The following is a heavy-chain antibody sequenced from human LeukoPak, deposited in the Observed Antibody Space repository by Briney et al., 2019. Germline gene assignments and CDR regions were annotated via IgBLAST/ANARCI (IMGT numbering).Heavy chain of an antibody. V-gene: IGHV4-4*02. CDR1: GASINISKW. Sequence: PSETLSLTCAVSGASINISKWWSWVRQPPGKGLEWIGEIYHSGITNYNASLKSRVTILVDKSKNQFSLKLTSVTAADTAVYYCASALPFQLVHWGQGTLVTVSS. CDR3: ASALPFQLVH. CDR2: IYHSGIT. D-gene: IGHD5-24*01. J-gene: IGHJ4*02.